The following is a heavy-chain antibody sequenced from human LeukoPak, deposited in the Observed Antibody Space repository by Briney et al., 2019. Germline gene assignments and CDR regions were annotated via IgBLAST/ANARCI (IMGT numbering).Heavy chain of an antibody. V-gene: IGHV4-30-2*01. CDR2: IYHSGST. J-gene: IGHJ2*01. Sequence: SETLSLTCAVSGGSITSGAYSWSWIRQPPGKGLEWIGYIYHSGSTYYNPSLKSRVTISVDRSKNQSSLKLSSVTAADTAVYYCARGLTYDDSWYFDLWGRGTLVTVSS. CDR3: ARGLTYDDSWYFDL. D-gene: IGHD3-16*01. CDR1: GGSITSGAYS.